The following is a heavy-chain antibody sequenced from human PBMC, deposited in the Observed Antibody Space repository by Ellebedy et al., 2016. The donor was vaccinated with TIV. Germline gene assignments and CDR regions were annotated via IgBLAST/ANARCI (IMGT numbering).Heavy chain of an antibody. V-gene: IGHV4-61*01. CDR1: GGSVSSRSYY. Sequence: SETLSLTCTVSGGSVSSRSYYWSWIRQPPGKGLEWIGYIYYNGGTNYNPSLKSRVTISVDTSKNQFSLKLSSVTAADTAIYYCARTTRENYSYFDFWGLGTLVTVSS. J-gene: IGHJ4*02. CDR2: IYYNGGT. CDR3: ARTTRENYSYFDF. D-gene: IGHD3-10*01.